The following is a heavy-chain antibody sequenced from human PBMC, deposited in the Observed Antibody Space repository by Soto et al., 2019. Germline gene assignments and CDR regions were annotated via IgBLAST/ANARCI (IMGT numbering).Heavy chain of an antibody. CDR3: ATYPSMVLDAFDI. J-gene: IGHJ3*02. D-gene: IGHD2-8*01. V-gene: IGHV1-8*01. CDR1: GYTSTSYD. CDR2: MNPNSGNT. Sequence: QVQLVQSGAEVKKPGASVKVSCKASGYTSTSYDINWVRQATGQGLEWMGWMNPNSGNTGYAQKFQGRVTMTRSTRISTAYMELSSLTSEDTAVYYCATYPSMVLDAFDIWGQGTKVTVSS.